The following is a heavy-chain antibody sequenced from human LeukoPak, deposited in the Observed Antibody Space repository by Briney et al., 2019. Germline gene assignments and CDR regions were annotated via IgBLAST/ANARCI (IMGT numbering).Heavy chain of an antibody. CDR2: INQDGSEK. D-gene: IGHD6-19*01. V-gene: IGHV3-7*01. CDR1: GFTFSSHW. CDR3: ARDQWLAY. J-gene: IGHJ4*02. Sequence: GGSLRLSCGASGFTFSSHWMTWVRQAPGKGLEWVANINQDGSEKYYVDSVKGRFTISRDNAENSLYLQMNSLRAEDTAVYYCARDQWLAYWGQGTLVTVSS.